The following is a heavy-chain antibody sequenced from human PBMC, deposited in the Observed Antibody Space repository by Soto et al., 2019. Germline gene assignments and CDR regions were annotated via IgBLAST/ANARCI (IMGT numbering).Heavy chain of an antibody. CDR1: GYTFTTYT. CDR3: AGSTVTTWYDAFDI. D-gene: IGHD4-17*01. J-gene: IGHJ3*02. CDR2: INAGNGET. V-gene: IGHV1-3*01. Sequence: ASVKVSCKASGYTFTTYTIQWVRQAPGQRLEWMGWINAGNGETKYAQKLQGRVTMTTDTSTSTAYMELRSLRSDDTAVYYCAGSTVTTWYDAFDIWGQGTMVTVSS.